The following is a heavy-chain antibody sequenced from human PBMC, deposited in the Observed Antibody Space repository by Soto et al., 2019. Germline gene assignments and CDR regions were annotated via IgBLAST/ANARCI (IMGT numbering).Heavy chain of an antibody. Sequence: ASVKVSCKAYGYSFSNRYVVWVRQAPGQGLEWMGVINPAGGSTSYAQKLQGRLTMTRDMSTTTVYLDLISLRSDDTAVYYCAIDPYHVLMVNAPNLYGMDVWGQGTTVTVSS. V-gene: IGHV1-46*01. CDR3: AIDPYHVLMVNAPNLYGMDV. CDR1: GYSFSNRY. J-gene: IGHJ6*02. D-gene: IGHD2-8*01. CDR2: INPAGGST.